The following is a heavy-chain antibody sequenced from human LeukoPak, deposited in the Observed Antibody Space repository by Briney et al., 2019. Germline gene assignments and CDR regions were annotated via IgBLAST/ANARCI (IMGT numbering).Heavy chain of an antibody. V-gene: IGHV4-34*01. CDR1: DESFSRFY. Sequence: SETLSLACGVDDESFSRFYWTWIRQPPGTGLEWIGESDDYGNTNFNPSLKSRATISMDTSKKQVSLKLTSVSAADTAVYYCARGLRPGKDDALHVWGQGTMVTVSS. D-gene: IGHD6-25*01. J-gene: IGHJ3*01. CDR3: ARGLRPGKDDALHV. CDR2: SDDYGNT.